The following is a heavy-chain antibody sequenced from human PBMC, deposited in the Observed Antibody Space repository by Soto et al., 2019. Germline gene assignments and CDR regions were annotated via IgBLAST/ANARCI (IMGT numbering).Heavy chain of an antibody. CDR3: ARDSSTTDFDY. J-gene: IGHJ4*02. V-gene: IGHV3-7*01. CDR1: GFTFSSYW. Sequence: EVQLVESGGGLVQPGGSLRLSCAASGFTFSSYWISWVRQAPGKGLEWVANIKQDGSEKYYVDSVKGRFTISRDNAKNSLYLQMNSLRAEDTAVYYCARDSSTTDFDYWGQGTLVTVSS. D-gene: IGHD1-26*01. CDR2: IKQDGSEK.